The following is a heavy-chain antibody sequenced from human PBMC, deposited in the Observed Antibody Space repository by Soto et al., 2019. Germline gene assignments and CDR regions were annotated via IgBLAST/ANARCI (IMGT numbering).Heavy chain of an antibody. J-gene: IGHJ4*02. CDR2: ISGSGGST. V-gene: IGHV3-23*01. Sequence: GGSLRLSCAASGFTFSSYAMSWVRQAPGKGLEWVSAISGSGGSTYYADSVKGRFTISRDNSKNTLYLQMNSLRAEDTAVYYCAKGNYYDSSGYYYFDYWGQGTLVTVSS. CDR1: GFTFSSYA. CDR3: AKGNYYDSSGYYYFDY. D-gene: IGHD3-22*01.